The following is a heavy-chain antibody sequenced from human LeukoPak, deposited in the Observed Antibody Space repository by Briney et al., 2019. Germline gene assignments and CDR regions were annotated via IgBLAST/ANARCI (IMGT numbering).Heavy chain of an antibody. Sequence: ASVKVSCKASGYSFGNYGISWVRQAPGQGLEWMGWISGYNGNTNYAQKFQGRVTMTTDTSTSTAYMELRSLRSDDTAVYYCARDCGYQCLFDYWGQGTLVTVSS. V-gene: IGHV1-18*01. J-gene: IGHJ4*02. D-gene: IGHD5-12*01. CDR3: ARDCGYQCLFDY. CDR1: GYSFGNYG. CDR2: ISGYNGNT.